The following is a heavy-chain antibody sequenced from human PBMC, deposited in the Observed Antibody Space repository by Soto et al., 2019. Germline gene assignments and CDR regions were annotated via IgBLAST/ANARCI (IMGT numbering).Heavy chain of an antibody. CDR1: GFTFSDHY. J-gene: IGHJ6*02. CDR2: TRNKANSYTT. V-gene: IGHV3-72*01. CDR3: ARGSSSSRSTYYYGLDV. D-gene: IGHD6-6*01. Sequence: GGSLRLSCAASGFTFSDHYMDWVRRAPGKGLEWVGRTRNKANSYTTEYAASVKGRFTISRDDSKDSLYLQMNSLRNEDTAVYFCARGSSSSRSTYYYGLDVWGQGTTVTVSS.